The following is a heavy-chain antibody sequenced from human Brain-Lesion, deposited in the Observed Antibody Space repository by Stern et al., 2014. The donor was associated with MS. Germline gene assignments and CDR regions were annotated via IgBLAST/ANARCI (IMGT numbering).Heavy chain of an antibody. J-gene: IGHJ6*02. D-gene: IGHD2-2*01. Sequence: QVQLVESGPGLVKPSQTLSLSCTVSGGSISSGGYYWSRIRQPAGKGLEWIGRIFNSGSPIYNPPPKSRITIPIDTSKNQSPWRLNSMTAADTAVYYCARGRVVPGFQYYATDVWGQGTTVIVSS. CDR3: ARGRVVPGFQYYATDV. CDR2: IFNSGSP. V-gene: IGHV4-61*02. CDR1: GGSISSGGYY.